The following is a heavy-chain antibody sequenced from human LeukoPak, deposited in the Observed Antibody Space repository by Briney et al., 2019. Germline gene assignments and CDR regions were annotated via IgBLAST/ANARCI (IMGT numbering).Heavy chain of an antibody. V-gene: IGHV4-61*05. CDR1: GGSISSSSYY. Sequence: PSETLSLTCTVSGGSISSSSYYWGWIRLPPAKGLEWIGYIYYSGSTNYNPSLKSRVTISVDTSKNQFSLKLSSVTAADTAVYYCAQSYDSSGFYNYWGQGTLVTVSS. CDR3: AQSYDSSGFYNY. CDR2: IYYSGST. J-gene: IGHJ4*02. D-gene: IGHD3-22*01.